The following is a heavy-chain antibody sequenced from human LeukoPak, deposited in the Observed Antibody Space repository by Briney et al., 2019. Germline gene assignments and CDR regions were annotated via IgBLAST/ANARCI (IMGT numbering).Heavy chain of an antibody. CDR3: AREQQWLVSRSGVDY. J-gene: IGHJ4*02. Sequence: ASVKVSCKASGYTFTSYGISWVRQAPGQGLEWMGWISAYNGNTNYAQKFQGRVTMTRDTSTSTVYMELSSLRSEDTAVYYCAREQQWLVSRSGVDYWGQGTLVTVSS. V-gene: IGHV1-18*01. D-gene: IGHD6-19*01. CDR2: ISAYNGNT. CDR1: GYTFTSYG.